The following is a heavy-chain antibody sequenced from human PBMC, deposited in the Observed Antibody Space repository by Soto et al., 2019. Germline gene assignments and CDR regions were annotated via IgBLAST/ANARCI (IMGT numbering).Heavy chain of an antibody. V-gene: IGHV1-18*01. J-gene: IGHJ4*02. D-gene: IGHD6-13*01. CDR3: ARGRGASSWYETPHYFDS. CDR1: GYSFTSYG. CDR2: ISVHNGHT. Sequence: QPQLMQSGAEVKKPGASVRVSCKASGYSFTSYGITWVRQTPGQGLEWMGWISVHNGHTDYPQKFQGRLTMTTDTSTSTAYMKLTSLRSDDTAVYYCARGRGASSWYETPHYFDSWGQGTLVTVSS.